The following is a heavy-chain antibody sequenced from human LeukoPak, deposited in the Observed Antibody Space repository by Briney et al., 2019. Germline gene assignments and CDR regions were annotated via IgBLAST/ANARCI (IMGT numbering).Heavy chain of an antibody. J-gene: IGHJ5*02. CDR2: INHSGST. CDR1: GGSFSGYY. CDR3: ARRSLRGSESYYSGPFDP. V-gene: IGHV4-34*01. D-gene: IGHD3-10*01. Sequence: SETLSLTCAVYGGSFSGYYWSWIRQPPGKGLEWIGEINHSGSTNYNPSLKSRVTISVDTSKNQFSLKLSSVTAADTAVYYCARRSLRGSESYYSGPFDPWGQGTLVTVSS.